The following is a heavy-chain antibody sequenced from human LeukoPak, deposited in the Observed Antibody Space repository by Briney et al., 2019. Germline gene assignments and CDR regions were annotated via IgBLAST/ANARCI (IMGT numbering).Heavy chain of an antibody. V-gene: IGHV3-21*01. J-gene: IGHJ4*02. CDR3: AREDYGDLYFDH. CDR2: ISSSGDYI. D-gene: IGHD4-17*01. Sequence: PGRSLRLSCAASGFSFSSYGMHWVRQAPGKGLEWVSSISSSGDYIYYADSLRGRFTISRDNAKNSLYLQMNSLRAEDTAIYYCAREDYGDLYFDHWGQGTLVTVSS. CDR1: GFSFSSYG.